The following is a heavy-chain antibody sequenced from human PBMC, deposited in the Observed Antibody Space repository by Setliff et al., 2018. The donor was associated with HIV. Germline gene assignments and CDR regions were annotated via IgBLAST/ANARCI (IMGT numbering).Heavy chain of an antibody. J-gene: IGHJ4*02. CDR3: ARWHPPYGFWEEDY. CDR1: GASISSSSHH. CDR2: IYYSGST. V-gene: IGHV4-39*01. Sequence: SETLSLTCTVSGASISSSSHHWAWIRQPPGKGLEWIGSIYYSGSTYYNPSLKTRVTISVDGSKNQFSLKLKSVTAADTAVYYCARWHPPYGFWEEDYWGQGTLVTVSS. D-gene: IGHD3-10*01.